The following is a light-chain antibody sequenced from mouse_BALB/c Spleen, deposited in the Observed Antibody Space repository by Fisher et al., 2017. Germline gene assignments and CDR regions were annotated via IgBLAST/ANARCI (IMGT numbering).Light chain of an antibody. V-gene: IGKV4-58*01. CDR3: QQWSSNPPIT. CDR1: SSVSSSY. J-gene: IGKJ5*01. CDR2: RTS. Sequence: DIVMTQTPAIMSASPGEKVTISCSASSSVSSSYLHWYQQKSGASPKPLIHRTSNLASGVPARFSGSGSGTSYSLTISRVEAEDAATYYCQQWSSNPPITFGAGTKLELK.